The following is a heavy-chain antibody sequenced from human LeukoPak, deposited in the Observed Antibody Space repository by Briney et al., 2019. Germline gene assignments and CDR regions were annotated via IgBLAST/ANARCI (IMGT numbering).Heavy chain of an antibody. CDR1: GFTFSSYG. J-gene: IGHJ4*02. V-gene: IGHV3-30*18. CDR2: ISYDGSNK. D-gene: IGHD3-10*01. Sequence: PPGGSLRLSCAASGFTFSSYGMHWVRQAPGKGLEWVAVISYDGSNKYYADSVKGRFTISRDNSKNTLYLQMNSLRAEDTAVYYCAKPFLLYLGGSGSYYDYWGQGTLVTVSS. CDR3: AKPFLLYLGGSGSYYDY.